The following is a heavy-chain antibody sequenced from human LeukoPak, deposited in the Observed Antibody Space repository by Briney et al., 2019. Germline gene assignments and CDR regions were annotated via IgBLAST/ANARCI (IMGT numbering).Heavy chain of an antibody. CDR1: GYTFTSYG. Sequence: ASVKVSCKASGYTFTSYGISWVRQAPGQGLEWMGWISAYNGNTNYAQKLQGRVTMTTDTSTSTAYMELRSLRSDDTAVYYCARRVVVVPAAKARSAFDIWGQGTMVTVSS. CDR3: ARRVVVVPAAKARSAFDI. D-gene: IGHD2-2*01. V-gene: IGHV1-18*01. CDR2: ISAYNGNT. J-gene: IGHJ3*02.